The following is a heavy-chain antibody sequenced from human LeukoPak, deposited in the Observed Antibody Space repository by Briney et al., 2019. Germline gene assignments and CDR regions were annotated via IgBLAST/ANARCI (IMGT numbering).Heavy chain of an antibody. Sequence: GALRLSCAASGFTVSSNYMSGVRQAPGKGLEGVSVIYSGGSTYYADSVKGRFTISRDNSKNTLYLQMNSLRAEDTAVYYCARDSEQWLVLGVFDIWGQGTMVTVSS. CDR2: IYSGGST. CDR3: ARDSEQWLVLGVFDI. CDR1: GFTVSSNY. D-gene: IGHD6-19*01. J-gene: IGHJ3*02. V-gene: IGHV3-66*01.